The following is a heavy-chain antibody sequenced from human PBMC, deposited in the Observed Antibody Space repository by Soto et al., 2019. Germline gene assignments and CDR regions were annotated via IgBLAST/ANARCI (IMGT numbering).Heavy chain of an antibody. Sequence: SETLSLTCTVSGGSISSYYWSWIRQPPGKGLGWIGYIYYSGSTNYNPSLKSRVTISVDTSKNQVSLRLSSVTAADTAMYYCATLRTLLGAPVLYWGQGILVTVSS. J-gene: IGHJ4*02. CDR2: IYYSGST. D-gene: IGHD1-26*01. V-gene: IGHV4-59*01. CDR1: GGSISSYY. CDR3: ATLRTLLGAPVLY.